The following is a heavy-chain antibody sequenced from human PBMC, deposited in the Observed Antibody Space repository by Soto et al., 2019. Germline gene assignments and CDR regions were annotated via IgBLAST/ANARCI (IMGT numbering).Heavy chain of an antibody. CDR1: GFTFRTYG. CDR2: IWYDASNK. Sequence: VQLVESGGGVVQLGRSLRLSCAASGFTFRTYGMYWVRQAPGKGLEWVAVIWYDASNKYYADSVKGRFTISRDNSENTLSLQMNSLRAEDTAVYYCARGRVDGGELDLWGQGTLVTVSS. CDR3: ARGRVDGGELDL. D-gene: IGHD6-19*01. V-gene: IGHV3-33*01. J-gene: IGHJ4*02.